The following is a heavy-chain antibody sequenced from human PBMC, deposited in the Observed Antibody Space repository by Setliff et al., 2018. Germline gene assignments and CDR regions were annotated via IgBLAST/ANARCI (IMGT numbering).Heavy chain of an antibody. CDR2: INPNSGGT. D-gene: IGHD3-10*01. Sequence: ASVKVSCKASGYTFTGYYMHWVRQAPGQGLEWMGWINPNSGGTNYAQKFQGGVTMTRDTSISTAYMELSRLRSDDTAVYYCARDYHLPRGNYYGSGSYQGLWGQGTLVTVSS. CDR1: GYTFTGYY. J-gene: IGHJ4*02. V-gene: IGHV1-2*02. CDR3: ARDYHLPRGNYYGSGSYQGL.